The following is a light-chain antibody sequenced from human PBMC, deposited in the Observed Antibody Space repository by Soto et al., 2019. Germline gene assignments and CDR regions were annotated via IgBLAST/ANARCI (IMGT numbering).Light chain of an antibody. V-gene: IGKV3-15*01. J-gene: IGKJ2*01. CDR2: GAS. CDR1: QSVSSN. Sequence: EIVMTQSPATLSVSPGERATLSCRASQSVSSNLAWYQQKSGQAPRLLIYGASTRATVMPARYSDSGSGTEFTLNFSSLQSEDFAGYYCQQYNNWSYTFGQETKLEIK. CDR3: QQYNNWSYT.